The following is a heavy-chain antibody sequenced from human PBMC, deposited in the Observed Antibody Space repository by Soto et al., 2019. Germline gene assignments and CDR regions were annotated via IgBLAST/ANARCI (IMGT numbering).Heavy chain of an antibody. V-gene: IGHV5-10-1*03. CDR3: ARQGHCSSTSCYYYGMDV. CDR1: RYSFTSYW. CDR2: IDPSDSYT. D-gene: IGHD2-2*01. Sequence: EVQLVQSGAEVKKPGESLRISCKGSRYSFTSYWISWVRQMPGKGLEWMGRIDPSDSYTNYSPSFQGHVTISADKSISTAYLQWSSLKASDTAMYYCARQGHCSSTSCYYYGMDVWGQGTTVTVSS. J-gene: IGHJ6*02.